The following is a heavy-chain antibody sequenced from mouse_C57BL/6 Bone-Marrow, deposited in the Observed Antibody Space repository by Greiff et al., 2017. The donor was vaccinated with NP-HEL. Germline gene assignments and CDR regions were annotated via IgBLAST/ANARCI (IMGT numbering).Heavy chain of an antibody. V-gene: IGHV1-80*01. CDR2: IYPGDGDT. Sequence: VQLQESGAELVKPGASVKISCKASGYAFSSYWMNWVKQRPGKGLEWIGQIYPGDGDTTYNGKFKGKATLTADKSSSTAYMQLSSLTSEDSAVYFCARGRVTTVVATEYAMDYWGQGTSVTVSS. CDR3: ARGRVTTVVATEYAMDY. CDR1: GYAFSSYW. D-gene: IGHD1-1*01. J-gene: IGHJ4*01.